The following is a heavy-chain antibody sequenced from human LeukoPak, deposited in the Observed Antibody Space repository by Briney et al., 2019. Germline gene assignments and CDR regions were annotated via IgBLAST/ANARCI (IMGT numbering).Heavy chain of an antibody. D-gene: IGHD6-13*01. CDR3: VRWAGRLISSSWSDY. J-gene: IGHJ4*02. Sequence: ASVKVSCKVSGYTLTELSMHWVRQAPGKGLEWMGGFDPEDGETIYAQKFQGRVTMTEDTSTDTAYMELGSLRSDDTAVYYCVRWAGRLISSSWSDYWGQGTLVTVSS. CDR1: GYTLTELS. V-gene: IGHV1-24*01. CDR2: FDPEDGET.